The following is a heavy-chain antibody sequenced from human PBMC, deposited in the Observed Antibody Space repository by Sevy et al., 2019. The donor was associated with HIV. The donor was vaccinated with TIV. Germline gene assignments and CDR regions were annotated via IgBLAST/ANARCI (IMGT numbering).Heavy chain of an antibody. CDR1: GYTFTSYD. J-gene: IGHJ6*02. V-gene: IGHV1-8*01. CDR2: MNPNSGNT. CDR3: AGWRRGLYYDFWSGYPGINAHYYYYGMDV. Sequence: ASVKVSCKASGYTFTSYDINWVRQATGQGLEWMGWMNPNSGNTGYAQKFQGRVTMTRNTSISTAYMELSSLRSEDTAVYYCAGWRRGLYYDFWSGYPGINAHYYYYGMDVWGQGTTVTVSS. D-gene: IGHD3-3*01.